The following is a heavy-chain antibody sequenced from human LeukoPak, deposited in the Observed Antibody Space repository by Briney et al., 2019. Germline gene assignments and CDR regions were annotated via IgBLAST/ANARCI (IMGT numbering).Heavy chain of an antibody. Sequence: SETLSLTCTVSGGSISSGGYDWSWIRQHPGKGLEWSGYIHYSGSTYYNPSLKSRVTISIDTSKNQFSLKLSSVTAADTAVYYCARDSGGDYDFWSGNYAGGWFDPWGQGTLVTVSS. J-gene: IGHJ5*02. CDR1: GGSISSGGYD. V-gene: IGHV4-31*03. CDR2: IHYSGST. D-gene: IGHD3-3*01. CDR3: ARDSGGDYDFWSGNYAGGWFDP.